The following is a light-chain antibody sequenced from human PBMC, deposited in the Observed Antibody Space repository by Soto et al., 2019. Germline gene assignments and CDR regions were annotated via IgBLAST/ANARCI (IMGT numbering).Light chain of an antibody. CDR1: QSLLHSNGNNY. CDR2: VSS. J-gene: IGKJ1*01. V-gene: IGKV2-28*01. CDR3: MEALHTPWE. Sequence: DIVMTQSPLSLPVTPGEPASISCRSSQSLLHSNGNNYLAWYLQKPGQSPQLLSYVSSNRASAVPARFSGSGSGTDFTLKISRVEVADVRVYYCMEALHTPWEFGQGTKVEIK.